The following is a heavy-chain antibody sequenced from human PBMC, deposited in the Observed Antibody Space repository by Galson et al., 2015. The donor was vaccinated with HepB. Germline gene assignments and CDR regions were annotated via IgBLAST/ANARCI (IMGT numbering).Heavy chain of an antibody. D-gene: IGHD4-17*01. Sequence: SLRLSCAASGFTFSDYYMSWIRQAPGKGLEWVSYISSSSSYTNYADSVKGRFTISRDNAKNSLYLQMNSLRAEDTAVYYCARAATVTTEAYWYFDLWGRGTLVTVSS. CDR1: GFTFSDYY. V-gene: IGHV3-11*06. CDR3: ARAATVTTEAYWYFDL. CDR2: ISSSSSYT. J-gene: IGHJ2*01.